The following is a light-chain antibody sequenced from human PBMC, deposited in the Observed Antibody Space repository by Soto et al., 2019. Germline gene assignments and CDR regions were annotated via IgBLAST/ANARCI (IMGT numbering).Light chain of an antibody. Sequence: ESVLTQSPATLSLSLGERATLSCRASPSVSNSLAWYQHKPGQAPRLLIYDAFNRATGVPTRFSGSGSGTDFTLTISSREPEDFSVYYCQQRNRWPPVTFGGGTRVEIK. V-gene: IGKV3-11*01. J-gene: IGKJ4*01. CDR1: PSVSNS. CDR3: QQRNRWPPVT. CDR2: DAF.